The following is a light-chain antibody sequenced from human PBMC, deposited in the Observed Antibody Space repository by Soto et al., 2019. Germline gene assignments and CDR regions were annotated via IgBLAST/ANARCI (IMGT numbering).Light chain of an antibody. CDR3: QQYNSYSWT. CDR1: QNINSW. Sequence: DIQMTQSPSTLSASVGDRVTITCRASQNINSWLAWYQQKPGKAPNLLIYGASSLESGVPSRFGGSGSGTEFTLTISSLQPDDFATYYCQQYNSYSWTFGQGTKVEIK. CDR2: GAS. J-gene: IGKJ1*01. V-gene: IGKV1-5*03.